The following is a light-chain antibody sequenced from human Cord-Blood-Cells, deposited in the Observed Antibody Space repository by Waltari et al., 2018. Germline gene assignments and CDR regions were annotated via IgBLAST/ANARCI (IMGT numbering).Light chain of an antibody. J-gene: IGKJ4*01. CDR1: QSVSSN. V-gene: IGKV3-15*01. CDR2: GAA. Sequence: EIVMTQSPATLSVSPGERATISCRASQSVSSNLAWYQQKPGQAPRLLIYGAATRATGIPARLSGSGSGTEFTLTISRLQSEDFAVYYCQQYNNWLTFGGGTKVEIK. CDR3: QQYNNWLT.